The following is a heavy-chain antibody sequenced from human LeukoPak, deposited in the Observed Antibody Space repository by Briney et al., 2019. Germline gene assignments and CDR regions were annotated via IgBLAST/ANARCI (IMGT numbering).Heavy chain of an antibody. V-gene: IGHV6-1*01. CDR3: AANYDSSGYYSNFDY. Sequence: SRTLSLTCAISGDSVSSNSAAWNWIRQSPSRGLEWLGRTYYRSKWYNDYAVSVKSRITINPDTSKNQFSLQLNSVTPEDTAVYYCAANYDSSGYYSNFDYWGQGTLVTVSS. J-gene: IGHJ4*02. CDR1: GDSVSSNSAA. CDR2: TYYRSKWYN. D-gene: IGHD3-22*01.